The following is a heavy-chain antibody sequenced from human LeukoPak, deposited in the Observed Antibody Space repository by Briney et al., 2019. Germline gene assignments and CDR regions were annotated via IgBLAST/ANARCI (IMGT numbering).Heavy chain of an antibody. D-gene: IGHD3-16*01. CDR1: GGSFSGYY. CDR2: INHSGST. Sequence: SETQSLTCAVYGGSFSGYYWSWIRQPPGKGLEWIGEINHSGSTNYNPSLKSRVTISVDTSKNQFSLKLSSVTAADTAVYYCARLGLWAAFDYWGQGTLVTVSS. CDR3: ARLGLWAAFDY. V-gene: IGHV4-34*01. J-gene: IGHJ4*02.